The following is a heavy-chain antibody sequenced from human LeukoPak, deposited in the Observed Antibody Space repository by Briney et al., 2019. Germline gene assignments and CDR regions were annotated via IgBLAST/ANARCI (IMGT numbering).Heavy chain of an antibody. Sequence: GASVKVSCKASRGTFSSYAISWVRQAPGQGLEWMGRIIPILGIANYAQKFQGRVTITADKSTSTAYMELSSLRSEDTAVYYCAEGSHYRSGGSCNPFDYWGQGTLVTVSS. D-gene: IGHD2-15*01. V-gene: IGHV1-69*04. CDR2: IIPILGIA. CDR3: AEGSHYRSGGSCNPFDY. J-gene: IGHJ4*02. CDR1: RGTFSSYA.